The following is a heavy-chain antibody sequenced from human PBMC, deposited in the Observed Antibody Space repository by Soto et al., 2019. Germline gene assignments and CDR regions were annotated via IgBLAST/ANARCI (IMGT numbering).Heavy chain of an antibody. V-gene: IGHV4-39*01. D-gene: IGHD1-20*01. Sequence: SETLSLTCTVSGGSISSSSYYWGWIRQPPGKGLEWIGSIYYSGSTYYNPSLKSRVTISVDTSKNQFSLKLSSVTAADTAVYYCARQGWRWYWTVDYWGQGTLVTVYS. CDR2: IYYSGST. CDR1: GGSISSSSYY. J-gene: IGHJ4*02. CDR3: ARQGWRWYWTVDY.